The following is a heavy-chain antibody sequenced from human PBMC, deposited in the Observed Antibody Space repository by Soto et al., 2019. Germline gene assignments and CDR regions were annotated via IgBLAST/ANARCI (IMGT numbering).Heavy chain of an antibody. D-gene: IGHD3-10*01. J-gene: IGHJ4*02. V-gene: IGHV3-53*02. CDR2: TYTGGNS. CDR3: AREGYAYGLDF. CDR1: GLSVRDQY. Sequence: EVQLVQTGGGLIKPGGSLSLSCAASGLSVRDQYMSRVRQAPGKGLEWVSLTYTGGNSYFADFVKGRFIVSRDISKNTLFLHMNSLAAEDTAVYYCAREGYAYGLDFWGQGSLVTVSS.